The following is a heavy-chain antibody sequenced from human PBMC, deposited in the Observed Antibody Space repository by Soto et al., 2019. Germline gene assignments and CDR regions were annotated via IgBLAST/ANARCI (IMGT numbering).Heavy chain of an antibody. D-gene: IGHD3-16*01. CDR3: AISQDRGGRTTFIY. V-gene: IGHV3-9*01. CDR1: GFTFDDNA. Sequence: TGGSLRLSCAVSGFTFDDNAMHWVRQAPEKGLEWVSGINWKSDISYADSVKGRFTISRDNAENSLYLQMNSLRAEDTALYYCAISQDRGGRTTFIYWGQGTQVTVSS. J-gene: IGHJ4*02. CDR2: INWKSDI.